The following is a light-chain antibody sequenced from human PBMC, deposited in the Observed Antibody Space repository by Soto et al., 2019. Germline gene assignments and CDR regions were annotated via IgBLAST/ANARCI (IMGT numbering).Light chain of an antibody. CDR2: NNN. CDR1: SSNIGSNT. CDR3: SSYTSSSTLRV. Sequence: QSVLTQPPSASGTPGQRVTISCSGSSSNIGSNTVNWYQQLPGTAPKLLIYNNNQRPSGVPDRFSGSKSGNTASLTISGLQAEDEADYYCSSYTSSSTLRVFGGGTKLTVL. J-gene: IGLJ3*02. V-gene: IGLV1-44*01.